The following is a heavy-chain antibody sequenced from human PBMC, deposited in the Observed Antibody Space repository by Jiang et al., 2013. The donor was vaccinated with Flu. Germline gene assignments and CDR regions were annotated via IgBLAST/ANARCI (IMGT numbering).Heavy chain of an antibody. Sequence: GPGLVKPSGTLSLTCAVSDDSISSSNWWSWVRQPPGKGLEWIGEIYHSGNTNYNPSLKSRVTISIDKSKNQFSLRLSSVTAADTAVYFCAREGTTATRVRYYGLDVWGQGPRSPSP. D-gene: IGHD4-17*01. CDR2: IYHSGNT. J-gene: IGHJ6*02. CDR1: DDSISSSNW. CDR3: AREGTTATRVRYYGLDV. V-gene: IGHV4-4*02.